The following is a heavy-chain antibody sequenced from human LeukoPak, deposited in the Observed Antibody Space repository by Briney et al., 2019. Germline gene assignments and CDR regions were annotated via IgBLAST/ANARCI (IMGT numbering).Heavy chain of an antibody. CDR1: GFTFSSYG. Sequence: GGSLRLSCAASGFTFSSYGMSWVRQAPGKGLEWVSAISGSGGSTYYADSAKGRVTISRDNFKNTLYLQMNSLRAEDTAIYYCAKEANYDVLTGYYLDYWGQGTLVTVSS. CDR3: AKEANYDVLTGYYLDY. CDR2: ISGSGGST. D-gene: IGHD3-9*01. J-gene: IGHJ4*02. V-gene: IGHV3-23*01.